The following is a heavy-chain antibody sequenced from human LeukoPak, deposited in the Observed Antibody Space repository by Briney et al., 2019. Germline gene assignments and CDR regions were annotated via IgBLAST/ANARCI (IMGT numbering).Heavy chain of an antibody. Sequence: SVKVSCKASGGTFSSYAISWVRQAPGQGLEWMGGIIPIFGTANYAQKFQGRVTITADESTSTAYMELSSLRSEDTAVYYCARAQGAYCGGDCYWSPDDAFDIWGQGTMVTVAS. J-gene: IGHJ3*02. V-gene: IGHV1-69*13. CDR1: GGTFSSYA. D-gene: IGHD2-21*02. CDR3: ARAQGAYCGGDCYWSPDDAFDI. CDR2: IIPIFGTA.